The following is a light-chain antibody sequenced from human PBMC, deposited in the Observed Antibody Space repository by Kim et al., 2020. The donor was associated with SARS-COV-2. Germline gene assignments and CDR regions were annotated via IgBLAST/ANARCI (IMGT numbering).Light chain of an antibody. J-gene: IGKJ1*01. CDR1: QSINNW. Sequence: DIQMTQSPSTLSASVGDRVTMTCRASQSINNWLAWYQQKPGKAPKVLVYDASNLDRGVPSRFSGSGSGTDFTFTISSLQPDDIATYYCQQYDNYSWTFGRGTKVDIK. CDR2: DAS. CDR3: QQYDNYSWT. V-gene: IGKV1-5*01.